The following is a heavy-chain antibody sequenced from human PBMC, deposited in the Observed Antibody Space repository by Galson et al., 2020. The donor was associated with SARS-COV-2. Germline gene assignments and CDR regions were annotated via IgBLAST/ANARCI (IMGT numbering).Heavy chain of an antibody. CDR1: GGSINSHY. Sequence: SETLSLTCTVSGGSINSHYWGWIRQPPGKGLEWIGDVYYAGRTTNYNPSLNSRVTISVDTSNNQFSLNLNSVTAADSAFYFCARRRGKGPMGLFDIWGQGTLVAVSA. CDR2: VYYAGRTT. V-gene: IGHV4-59*11. D-gene: IGHD2-15*01. CDR3: ARRRGKGPMGLFDI. J-gene: IGHJ4*02.